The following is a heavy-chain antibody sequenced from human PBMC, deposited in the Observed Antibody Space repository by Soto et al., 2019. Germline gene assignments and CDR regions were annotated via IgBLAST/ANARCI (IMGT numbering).Heavy chain of an antibody. CDR1: GYSISSGYY. D-gene: IGHD3-22*01. Sequence: PSETLSLTCAVSGYSISSGYYWGWIRQPPGKGLEWIGSIYHSGSTYYNPSLKSRVTISVDTSKNQFSLKLSSVTAADTAVYYCSVKYYYDSSGFQDFDYGGQGTLVTVSS. CDR2: IYHSGST. V-gene: IGHV4-38-2*01. J-gene: IGHJ4*02. CDR3: SVKYYYDSSGFQDFDY.